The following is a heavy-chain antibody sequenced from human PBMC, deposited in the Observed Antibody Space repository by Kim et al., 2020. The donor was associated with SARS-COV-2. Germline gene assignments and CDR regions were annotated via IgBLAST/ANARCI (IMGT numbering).Heavy chain of an antibody. CDR3: AKPLPIALDNHDAFDI. Sequence: GGSLRLSCAASGFTFSSYGMHWVRQAPGKGLEWVAVISYDGSNKYYADSVKGRFTISRDNSKNTLYLQMNSLRAEDTAVYYCAKPLPIALDNHDAFDIWGQGTMVTVSS. J-gene: IGHJ3*02. D-gene: IGHD3-22*01. CDR2: ISYDGSNK. V-gene: IGHV3-30*18. CDR1: GFTFSSYG.